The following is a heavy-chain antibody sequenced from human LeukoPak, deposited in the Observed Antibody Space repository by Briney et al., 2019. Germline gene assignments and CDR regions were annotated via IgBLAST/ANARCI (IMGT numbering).Heavy chain of an antibody. J-gene: IGHJ6*03. CDR3: ARVQPYTSGYYYYYYMDV. CDR1: GGSISSYY. CDR2: IYTSGST. D-gene: IGHD5-18*01. V-gene: IGHV4-4*08. Sequence: SETLSLTCTVSGGSISSYYWSWIRQPPGKGLEWIGYIYTSGSTNYNPSLKSRVTISVDTSKNQFSLKLSSVTAADTAVYYCARVQPYTSGYYYYYYMDVWGKGTTVTVSS.